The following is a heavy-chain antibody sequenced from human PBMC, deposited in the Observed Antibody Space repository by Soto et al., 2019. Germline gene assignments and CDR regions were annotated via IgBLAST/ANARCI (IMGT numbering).Heavy chain of an antibody. V-gene: IGHV4-59*01. J-gene: IGHJ4*02. CDR2: IYYSGST. Sequence: SETLSLTCTVSGGSISSYYWSWIRQPPGKGLEWIGYIYYSGSTNYNPSLKSRVTLSADTSKNQFSLKLISVTAADTAMYYCARVDSSGSYFDYWGQGTLVTSPQ. CDR3: ARVDSSGSYFDY. CDR1: GGSISSYY. D-gene: IGHD3-22*01.